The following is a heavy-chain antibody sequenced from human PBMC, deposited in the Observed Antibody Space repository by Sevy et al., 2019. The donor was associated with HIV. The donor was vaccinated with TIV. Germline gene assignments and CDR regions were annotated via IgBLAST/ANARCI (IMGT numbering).Heavy chain of an antibody. D-gene: IGHD1-1*01. CDR1: GFTFSRYS. CDR3: ALERLSSDVAEYFQN. Sequence: GGSLRLSCAASGFTFSRYSMHWVRQAPGKVLEWVATMSFDASNKHYADSVKGRFTISRDNFQNSLFLQMNILRPEDTAVYYCALERLSSDVAEYFQNWGQGTLVTVSS. CDR2: MSFDASNK. J-gene: IGHJ1*01. V-gene: IGHV3-30*04.